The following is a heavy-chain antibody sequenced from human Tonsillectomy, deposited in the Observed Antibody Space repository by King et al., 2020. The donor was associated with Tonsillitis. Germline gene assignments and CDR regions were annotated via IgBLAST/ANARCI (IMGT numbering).Heavy chain of an antibody. D-gene: IGHD2-15*01. V-gene: IGHV4-34*12. CDR3: ARTPSTFDY. Sequence: QVQLQQWGAGLLKPSETLSLTCAVYGGSFSDFHWTWIRQPPGKGLEWIGEIFHNGDTDYHPSLKGRVTISIDTSKHQFSLRMTSVTAADTAVYYCARTPSTFDYWGRGTLVTVSS. CDR1: GGSFSDFH. CDR2: IFHNGDT. J-gene: IGHJ4*02.